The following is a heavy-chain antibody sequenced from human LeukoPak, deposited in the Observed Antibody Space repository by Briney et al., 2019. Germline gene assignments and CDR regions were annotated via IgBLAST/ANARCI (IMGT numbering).Heavy chain of an antibody. D-gene: IGHD6-19*01. J-gene: IGHJ5*02. CDR3: ARVWGASGWSNWFDP. Sequence: ASVRVSCTSSGYKFTAYNIHWIRQAPGQGPEWMGWVNPDSGDTNCTQNYEGRLTLTRDTSVSTVYMELSSLTSGDTAVYYCARVWGASGWSNWFDPWGEGTLVTVSS. V-gene: IGHV1-2*02. CDR1: GYKFTAYN. CDR2: VNPDSGDT.